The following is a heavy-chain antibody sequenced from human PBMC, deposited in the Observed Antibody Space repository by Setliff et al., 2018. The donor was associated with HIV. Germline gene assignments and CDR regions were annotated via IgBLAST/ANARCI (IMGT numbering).Heavy chain of an antibody. CDR3: AREYDVLLWIGSQNGRGNLDS. D-gene: IGHD3-10*01. Sequence: GASVKVSCKASGYILTSHYMHWVRQAPGQGLEWMGIINPSVGSTSYAQKFQGRVTMTRDTSTSTVHMELSSLRSEDTAVYYCAREYDVLLWIGSQNGRGNLDSWGQGTPVTVSS. CDR2: INPSVGST. CDR1: GYILTSHY. J-gene: IGHJ4*02. V-gene: IGHV1-46*01.